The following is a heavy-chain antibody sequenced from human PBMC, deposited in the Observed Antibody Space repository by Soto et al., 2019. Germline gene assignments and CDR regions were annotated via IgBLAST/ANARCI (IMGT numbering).Heavy chain of an antibody. CDR3: ARGEMRWLQYQYCYYGMDV. J-gene: IGHJ6*02. D-gene: IGHD5-12*01. CDR2: IIPILGIA. CDR1: GGTFSSYT. Sequence: QVQLVQSGAEVKKPGSSVKVSCKASGGTFSSYTISWVRQAPGQGLEWMGRIIPILGIANYAQKFQGRVTSTAEKXXSXAXXELSSLRSEDTAVYYCARGEMRWLQYQYCYYGMDVWGQGTTVTVSS. V-gene: IGHV1-69*02.